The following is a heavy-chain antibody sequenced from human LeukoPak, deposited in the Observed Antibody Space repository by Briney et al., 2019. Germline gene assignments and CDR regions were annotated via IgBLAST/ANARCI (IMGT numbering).Heavy chain of an antibody. D-gene: IGHD3-22*01. J-gene: IGHJ4*02. Sequence: GGSLRLSCAASEFTFSRYAMSWVRQAPGKGLEWVSTISGTGGSTYYADSVKGRFTISRDNSKNTMYLQMISLRAEDTAVYYCAKFQANYYDSSGYGCFDYWGQGTLVTVSS. V-gene: IGHV3-23*01. CDR1: EFTFSRYA. CDR3: AKFQANYYDSSGYGCFDY. CDR2: ISGTGGST.